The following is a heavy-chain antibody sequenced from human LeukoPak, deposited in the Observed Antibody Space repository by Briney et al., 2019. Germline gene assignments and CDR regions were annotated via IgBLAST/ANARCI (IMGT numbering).Heavy chain of an antibody. D-gene: IGHD5-18*01. CDR3: AAGSTAMVGFDY. J-gene: IGHJ4*02. V-gene: IGHV3-30*04. Sequence: GGSLRLSCAASGFTFSSYAMHCVRQAPGKGLEWVAVISYDGSNKYYADSVKGRFTISRDNSKNTLYLQMNSLRAEDTAVYYCAAGSTAMVGFDYWGQGTLVTVSS. CDR1: GFTFSSYA. CDR2: ISYDGSNK.